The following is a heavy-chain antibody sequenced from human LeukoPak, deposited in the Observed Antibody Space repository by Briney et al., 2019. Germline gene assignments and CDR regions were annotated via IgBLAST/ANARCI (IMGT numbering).Heavy chain of an antibody. CDR1: GGSISSGDYY. CDR2: IYYSGST. Sequence: SQTLSLTCTVSGGSISSGDYYWSWIRQPPGKGLEWIGYIYYSGSTYYNPSLKSRVTISVDRSKNQFSLKLSSVTAADTAVYYRARGGTNGVRGIRGDYFDYWGQGTLVTVSS. V-gene: IGHV4-30-4*01. CDR3: ARGGTNGVRGIRGDYFDY. D-gene: IGHD2-8*01. J-gene: IGHJ4*02.